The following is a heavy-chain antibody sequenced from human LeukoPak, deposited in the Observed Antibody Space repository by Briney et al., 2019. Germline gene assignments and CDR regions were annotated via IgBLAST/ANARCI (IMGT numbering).Heavy chain of an antibody. V-gene: IGHV5-51*01. D-gene: IGHD3-3*01. Sequence: GESLKISCQGSGYSFTSYWIGWVRQMPGKGLEWMGIIYPGDSDTRYSPSFQGQVTISADKSISTAYLQWSSLKASDTAMYYCARALKYYDFWSGYWWFDPWGQGTLVTVSS. CDR3: ARALKYYDFWSGYWWFDP. J-gene: IGHJ5*02. CDR1: GYSFTSYW. CDR2: IYPGDSDT.